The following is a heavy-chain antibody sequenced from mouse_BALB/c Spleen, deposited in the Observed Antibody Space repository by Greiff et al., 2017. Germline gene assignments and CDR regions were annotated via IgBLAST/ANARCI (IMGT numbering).Heavy chain of an antibody. J-gene: IGHJ4*01. V-gene: IGHV2-9*02. CDR2: IWAGGST. Sequence: QVQLKESGPGLVAPSQSLSITCTVSGFSLTSYGVHWVRQPPGKGLEWLGVIWAGGSTNYNSALMSRLSISKDNSKSQVFLKMNSLQTDDTAMYYCASYYYGSFYAMDYWGQGTSVTVSS. CDR3: ASYYYGSFYAMDY. D-gene: IGHD1-1*01. CDR1: GFSLTSYG.